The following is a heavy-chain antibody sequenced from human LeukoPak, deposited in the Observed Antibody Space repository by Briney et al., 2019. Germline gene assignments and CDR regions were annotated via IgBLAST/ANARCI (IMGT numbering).Heavy chain of an antibody. CDR3: ARASVRYDAFDI. Sequence: GGSLRLSCAASGFTFSNYWMHWVRQAPGKGLVWVSRINSDGSSTSYADSVKGRFTSSRENAKNTLYLQMNSLRAEDTAVYYCARASVRYDAFDIWGQGTMVTVSS. D-gene: IGHD3-22*01. CDR2: INSDGSST. CDR1: GFTFSNYW. J-gene: IGHJ3*02. V-gene: IGHV3-74*01.